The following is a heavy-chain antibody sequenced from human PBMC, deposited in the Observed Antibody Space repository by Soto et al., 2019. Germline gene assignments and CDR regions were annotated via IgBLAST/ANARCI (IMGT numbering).Heavy chain of an antibody. V-gene: IGHV3-74*01. D-gene: IGHD5-12*01. Sequence: RGSLRISCAASGFTFSSYWMHWVRQAPGKGLVWVSRINNDGGNTYYADSVKGRFTISRDNSKNRLYLQMNSLRAEDTAVYYCARDRVVVATIQRPLSYYYYGMDVWGQGTTVTVSS. CDR1: GFTFSSYW. CDR2: INNDGGNT. CDR3: ARDRVVVATIQRPLSYYYYGMDV. J-gene: IGHJ6*02.